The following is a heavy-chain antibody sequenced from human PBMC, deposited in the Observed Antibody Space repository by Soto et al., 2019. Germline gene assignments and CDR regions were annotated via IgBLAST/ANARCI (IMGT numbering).Heavy chain of an antibody. CDR3: ASWGSGGTRVDI. Sequence: ASVKVSCKASGYTFTSYAMHWVRQAPGQRPERMGWINAGHGKPKYSQKFQGRVTITRDTSASSAYMEMSSLRFEDTAMYYCASWGSGGTRVDIWGQGTMVTVSS. V-gene: IGHV1-3*01. J-gene: IGHJ3*02. D-gene: IGHD2-15*01. CDR1: GYTFTSYA. CDR2: INAGHGKP.